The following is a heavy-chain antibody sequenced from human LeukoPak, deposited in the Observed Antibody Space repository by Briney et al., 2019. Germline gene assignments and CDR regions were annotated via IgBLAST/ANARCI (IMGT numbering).Heavy chain of an antibody. V-gene: IGHV4-59*01. CDR3: ARDSGSYFDY. J-gene: IGHJ4*02. CDR2: IYYSGST. Sequence: SETLSLTCTVSGGSISSYYWSWIRQPPGKGLEWIGYIYYSGSTNYNPSLKSRVTISVDTSKNQLSLKLSSVTAADTAVYYCARDSGSYFDYWGQGTLVTVSS. D-gene: IGHD1-26*01. CDR1: GGSISSYY.